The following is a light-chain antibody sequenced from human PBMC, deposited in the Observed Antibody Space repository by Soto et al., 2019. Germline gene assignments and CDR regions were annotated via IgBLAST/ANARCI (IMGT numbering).Light chain of an antibody. CDR2: GAS. V-gene: IGKV3-20*01. Sequence: EIVLTQSPGTVSLSPGERATLSCRASQSVSSSYLAWYQQKPGQAPRLLIYGASSRATGIPDRFSGSGSGTDFTLTISRLEPEDFAVYYCQQYGSSPPPITFGQGTRLEIK. CDR1: QSVSSSY. CDR3: QQYGSSPPPIT. J-gene: IGKJ5*01.